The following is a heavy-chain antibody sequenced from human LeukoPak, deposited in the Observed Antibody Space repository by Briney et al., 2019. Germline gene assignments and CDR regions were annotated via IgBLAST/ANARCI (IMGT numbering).Heavy chain of an antibody. D-gene: IGHD6-13*01. Sequence: PGGSLRLSCAASGFTFSSYDMHWVRQAPGKGLEWVSGIGTAGEIYYPGSVKGRFTISRENAKNSLYLQMNSLRAGDTAVYYCARAGYSSSWYSRYFDLWGRGTLVTVSS. CDR3: ARAGYSSSWYSRYFDL. CDR1: GFTFSSYD. V-gene: IGHV3-13*01. J-gene: IGHJ2*01. CDR2: IGTAGEI.